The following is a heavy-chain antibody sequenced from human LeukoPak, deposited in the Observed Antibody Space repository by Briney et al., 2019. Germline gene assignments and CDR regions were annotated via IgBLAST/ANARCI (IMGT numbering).Heavy chain of an antibody. D-gene: IGHD3-22*01. Sequence: PGGSLRLSCAASGFTFDDYAMHWVRQAPGKGLEWVSGISWNSGSIGYADSVKGRFTISRDNAKNSLYLQMNSLRAEDTALYYCAKDIGFGSSGSGGMDVWGQGTTVTVSS. CDR2: ISWNSGSI. CDR3: AKDIGFGSSGSGGMDV. CDR1: GFTFDDYA. J-gene: IGHJ6*02. V-gene: IGHV3-9*01.